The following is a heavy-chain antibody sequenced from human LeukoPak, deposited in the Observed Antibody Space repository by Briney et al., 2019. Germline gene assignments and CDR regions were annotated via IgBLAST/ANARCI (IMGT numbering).Heavy chain of an antibody. V-gene: IGHV3-23*01. D-gene: IGHD2-8*02. CDR2: ISGSDAGT. CDR3: AKAPLGRCTGAICYSFDY. CDR1: GFTFSSYA. Sequence: GGSLRLSCAASGFTFSSYAMSWVRQAPGKGLEWVSAISGSDAGTYYADSVKGRFTISRDNSKNTLYLQMNSLRAEDAAVYYCAKAPLGRCTGAICYSFDYWGQGTLVTVSS. J-gene: IGHJ4*02.